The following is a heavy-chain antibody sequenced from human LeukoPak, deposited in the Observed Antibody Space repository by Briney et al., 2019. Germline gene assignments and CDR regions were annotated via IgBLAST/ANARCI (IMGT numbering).Heavy chain of an antibody. CDR1: GFTFSYAW. J-gene: IGHJ4*02. CDR2: IKSESDGGTP. V-gene: IGHV3-15*01. Sequence: GGSLRLSCTASGFTFSYAWMSWVRLAPGKGLEWVGRIKSESDGGTPDYAAPVKGRFTISRDDSKNTLYLQMNSLKTEDTGVYYCTTDDYDILTGDYFFDSWGQGTLVTVSS. CDR3: TTDDYDILTGDYFFDS. D-gene: IGHD3-9*01.